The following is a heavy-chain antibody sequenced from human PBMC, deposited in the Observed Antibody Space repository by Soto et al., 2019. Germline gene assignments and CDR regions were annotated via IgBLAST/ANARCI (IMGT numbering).Heavy chain of an antibody. CDR3: ARAKDRGYSYGRRGPFDY. J-gene: IGHJ4*02. CDR1: GYTFTGYY. V-gene: IGHV1-2*04. Sequence: ASVKVSCKASGYTFTGYYMHWVRQAPGQGLEWMGWINPNSGGTNYAQKLQGWVTMTRDTSISTAYMELSRLRSDDTAVYYCARAKDRGYSYGRRGPFDYWGQGTLVTVSS. D-gene: IGHD5-18*01. CDR2: INPNSGGT.